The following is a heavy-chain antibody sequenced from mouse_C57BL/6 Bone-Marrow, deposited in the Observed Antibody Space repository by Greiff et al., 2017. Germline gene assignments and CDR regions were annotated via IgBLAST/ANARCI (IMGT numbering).Heavy chain of an antibody. CDR2: IYPRSGNP. Sequence: VQLQQSGAELARPGASVKLSCKASGYTFTSYGISWVKQRTGQGLEWIGEIYPRSGNPYYNEKFKGKATLTADKSSSTAYMELRSLTSEDSAVYFCARVDYGGYAMDYWGQGTSVTVAS. V-gene: IGHV1-81*01. CDR1: GYTFTSYG. D-gene: IGHD2-4*01. J-gene: IGHJ4*01. CDR3: ARVDYGGYAMDY.